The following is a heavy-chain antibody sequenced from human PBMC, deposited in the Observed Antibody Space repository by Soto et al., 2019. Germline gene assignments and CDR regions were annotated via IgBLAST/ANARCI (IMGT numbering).Heavy chain of an antibody. CDR3: ARDQYAVGGDF. CDR1: GYTFTDYS. CDR2: INTYNGKT. Sequence: QVQLVQSGAEVKKPGASVKVSCKASGYTFTDYSVSWVRQAPGQGLEWMGWINTYNGKTNYAPKVQARVTMTTDTSTTTAYMELRSLKSDDTAVYFCARDQYAVGGDFWGQGTVVMVSS. J-gene: IGHJ4*02. V-gene: IGHV1-18*01. D-gene: IGHD1-26*01.